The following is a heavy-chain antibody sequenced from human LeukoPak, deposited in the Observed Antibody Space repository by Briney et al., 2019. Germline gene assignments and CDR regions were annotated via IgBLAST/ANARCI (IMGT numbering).Heavy chain of an antibody. CDR3: ARPNDFWSGAHFDY. Sequence: ASVKVSCKASGYSFSSYDINWVRQATGQGLEWMGLMNPNSGNTGYAQKFQGRLTMTRSTSISTAYMELSRLRSDDTAVYYCARPNDFWSGAHFDYWGQGTLVTVSS. D-gene: IGHD3-3*01. V-gene: IGHV1-8*01. CDR1: GYSFSSYD. CDR2: MNPNSGNT. J-gene: IGHJ4*02.